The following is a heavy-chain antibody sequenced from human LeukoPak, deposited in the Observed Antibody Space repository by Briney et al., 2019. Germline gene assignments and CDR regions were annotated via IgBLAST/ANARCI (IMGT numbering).Heavy chain of an antibody. V-gene: IGHV4-4*07. Sequence: TSETLSLTCTVSGGSITSSSWSWIRQPAGKGLEWIGRIYTTGITNYNPSLKTRLIMSLDTSKNQFSLKVTSVTAADTAVYYCARGWTAARTITYDYWGQGTLVTVSS. D-gene: IGHD3/OR15-3a*01. CDR1: GGSITSSS. CDR3: ARGWTAARTITYDY. CDR2: IYTTGIT. J-gene: IGHJ4*02.